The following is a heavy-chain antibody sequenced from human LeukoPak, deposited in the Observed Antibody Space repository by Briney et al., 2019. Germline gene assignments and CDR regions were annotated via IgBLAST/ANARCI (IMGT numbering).Heavy chain of an antibody. CDR1: GFTFSDYA. CDR3: ARGSTYYDSSGQVPFDY. CDR2: ISGTGGST. V-gene: IGHV3-23*01. Sequence: GGSLRLSCAASGFTFSDYAMSWVRQAPGKGLEWVSAISGTGGSTWYADSVKGRVTISRDNAKNSLYLQMNSLRAEDTAVYYCARGSTYYDSSGQVPFDYWGQGTLVTVSS. D-gene: IGHD3-22*01. J-gene: IGHJ4*02.